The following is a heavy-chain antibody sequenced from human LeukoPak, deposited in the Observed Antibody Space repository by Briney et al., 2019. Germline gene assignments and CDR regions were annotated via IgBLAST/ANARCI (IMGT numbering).Heavy chain of an antibody. J-gene: IGHJ6*03. CDR2: IYTSGST. Sequence: PSETLSLTCTVSGGSISSYYWSWIRQPAGKGLEWIGRIYTSGSTNYNPSLKSRVTMSVDTSKNQFSLKLSSVTAADTAVYYCARVDGGPYYYYYYMDVWGKGTTVTVSS. D-gene: IGHD4-23*01. CDR3: ARVDGGPYYYYYYMDV. CDR1: GGSISSYY. V-gene: IGHV4-4*07.